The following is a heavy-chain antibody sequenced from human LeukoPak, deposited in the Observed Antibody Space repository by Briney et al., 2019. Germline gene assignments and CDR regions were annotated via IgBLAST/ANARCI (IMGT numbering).Heavy chain of an antibody. Sequence: GESLKISCKGSGYSFTSYWIGWVRQMPGKGLEWMGIIYPRDSDSRQSPSLRGQVTISADKSVNTAYLQWNSLKASDTAMYYCARGHHVVVATATWASDAFDLWGQGTIVTVSS. D-gene: IGHD2-21*02. V-gene: IGHV5-51*01. J-gene: IGHJ3*01. CDR3: ARGHHVVVATATWASDAFDL. CDR2: IYPRDSDS. CDR1: GYSFTSYW.